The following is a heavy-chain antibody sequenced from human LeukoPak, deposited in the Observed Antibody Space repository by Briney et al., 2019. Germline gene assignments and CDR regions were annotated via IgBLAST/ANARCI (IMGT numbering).Heavy chain of an antibody. J-gene: IGHJ4*02. CDR3: AKDPDYCGGDCYHDY. CDR2: IRYDGSNK. V-gene: IGHV3-30*02. CDR1: GFTFSSYG. D-gene: IGHD2-21*02. Sequence: GGSLRLSCAASGFTFSSYGMQWIRQAPGKGLEWVAFIRYDGSNKYYADSVKGRFTISRDNSKNTLYLQMNSLRTEDTAVYYCAKDPDYCGGDCYHDYWGQGTLVTVSS.